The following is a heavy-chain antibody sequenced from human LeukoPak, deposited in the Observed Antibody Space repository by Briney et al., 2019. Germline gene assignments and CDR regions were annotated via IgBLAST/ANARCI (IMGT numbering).Heavy chain of an antibody. CDR3: AKETYSSGWYPYFDY. D-gene: IGHD6-19*01. J-gene: IGHJ4*02. V-gene: IGHV3-23*01. CDR2: ISGSGGST. Sequence: GSLRLSCVASGFTFSSYAMSWVRQAPGKGLEWVSGISGSGGSTYYADSVKGRFTISRDNSKNTLFLQMNSLRAEDTAVYCCAKETYSSGWYPYFDYWGQGTLVTVSS. CDR1: GFTFSSYA.